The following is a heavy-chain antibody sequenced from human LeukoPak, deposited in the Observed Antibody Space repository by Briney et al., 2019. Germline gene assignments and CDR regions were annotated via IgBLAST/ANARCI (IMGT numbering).Heavy chain of an antibody. CDR3: ARDGKWLLPFDY. V-gene: IGHV4-4*07. J-gene: IGHJ4*02. CDR2: IYTSGST. CDR1: GGSISSYY. D-gene: IGHD3-22*01. Sequence: SETLSLTCTASGGSISSYYWSWIRQPAGKGLEWIGRIYTSGSTNYNPSLKSRVTMSVDTSKNQFSLKLSAVTGADTAVYYCARDGKWLLPFDYWGQGTRVTVST.